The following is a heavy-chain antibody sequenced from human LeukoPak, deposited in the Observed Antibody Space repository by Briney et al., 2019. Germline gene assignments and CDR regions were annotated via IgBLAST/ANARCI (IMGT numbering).Heavy chain of an antibody. D-gene: IGHD3-3*01. V-gene: IGHV4-31*03. Sequence: SETLSLTCTVSGGSISSGGYYWSWIRQHPGKGLECIGYIYYSGSTYYNPSLKSRVTISVDTSKNQFSLKLSSVTAADTAVYYCASVRIFRKTLYGMDVWGQGTTVTVSS. CDR3: ASVRIFRKTLYGMDV. CDR2: IYYSGST. J-gene: IGHJ6*02. CDR1: GGSISSGGYY.